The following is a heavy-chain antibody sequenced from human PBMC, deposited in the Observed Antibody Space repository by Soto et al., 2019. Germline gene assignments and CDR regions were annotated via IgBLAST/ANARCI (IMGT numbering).Heavy chain of an antibody. CDR1: GYTFTSYG. CDR3: ARVNYYDSSGYYEYFQH. D-gene: IGHD3-22*01. V-gene: IGHV1-18*01. CDR2: ISAYNGNT. J-gene: IGHJ1*01. Sequence: QVQLVQSGAEVKKPGASVKVSCKASGYTFTSYGISWVRQAPGQGLEWMGWISAYNGNTNYAQKLQGRVTMTTDTSTSTAYMELRSLRPDDTAVYYCARVNYYDSSGYYEYFQHWGQGTLVTVSS.